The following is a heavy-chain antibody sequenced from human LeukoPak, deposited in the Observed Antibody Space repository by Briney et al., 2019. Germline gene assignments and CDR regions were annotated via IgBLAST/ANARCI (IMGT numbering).Heavy chain of an antibody. CDR1: GVSISSSYSY. CDR3: AREGRPDSSGYYYHS. CDR2: IHHSGST. J-gene: IGHJ4*02. Sequence: SETLSLTCTVSGVSISSSYSYWGWIRQPPGMGLEWIGSIHHSGSTYYNPSLKSRVTISVDTSKNQFSLILSSVTAADTAVYYCAREGRPDSSGYYYHSWGQGTLVTVSS. D-gene: IGHD3-22*01. V-gene: IGHV4-39*07.